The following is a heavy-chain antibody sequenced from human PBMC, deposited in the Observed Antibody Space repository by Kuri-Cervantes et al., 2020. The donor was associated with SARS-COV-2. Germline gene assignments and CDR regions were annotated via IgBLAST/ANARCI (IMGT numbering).Heavy chain of an antibody. CDR2: ISITSGAI. CDR3: ARDGGHGGQFDY. Sequence: GESLKISCTVSGFTLSSYHMSWVRQAPGKGPEWISYISITSGAIYYADSVKGRFTISRDNAKNSLYLQLNSLRANDTAVYYCARDGGHGGQFDYWGQGTLVTSPQ. J-gene: IGHJ4*02. D-gene: IGHD4-23*01. CDR1: GFTLSSYH. V-gene: IGHV3-48*01.